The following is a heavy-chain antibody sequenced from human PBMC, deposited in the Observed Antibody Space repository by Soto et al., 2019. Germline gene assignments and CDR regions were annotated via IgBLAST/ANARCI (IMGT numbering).Heavy chain of an antibody. CDR1: GGSISTYY. V-gene: IGHV4-59*12. Sequence: SETLSLTCTVSGGSISTYYWSWVRQPPGKTLEWIAYIYYSGSTNYNPSLKSRVTISVDTSKSQFSLKLSSVTAADTAVYYCARVWTTVTNWFDPWGQGTLVTVSS. J-gene: IGHJ5*02. CDR2: IYYSGST. D-gene: IGHD4-17*01. CDR3: ARVWTTVTNWFDP.